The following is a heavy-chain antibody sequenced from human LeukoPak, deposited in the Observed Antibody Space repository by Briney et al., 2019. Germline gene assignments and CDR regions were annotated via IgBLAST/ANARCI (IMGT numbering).Heavy chain of an antibody. CDR2: ITPNADRT. V-gene: IGHV3-23*01. Sequence: GGSLRLSCAASAFTFGSYGMSWVRQAPGKGLEWVSFITPNADRTSYADSVEGRFTISRDNPRNTLYMQMNSLRDEDTAIYYCAIMHGYYDGSGYWVQWGQGTLVTVSS. J-gene: IGHJ1*01. D-gene: IGHD3-22*01. CDR3: AIMHGYYDGSGYWVQ. CDR1: AFTFGSYG.